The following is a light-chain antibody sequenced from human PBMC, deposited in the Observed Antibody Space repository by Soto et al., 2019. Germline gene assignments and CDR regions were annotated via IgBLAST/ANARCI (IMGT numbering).Light chain of an antibody. CDR1: QDVSSW. Sequence: DIPVTQSPSSVSASVGDRVTITCRTSQDVSSWLAWYQQKPGKAPELLIYSASTFQTGVPSRFSGSGSGTDFTLTISSLQPEDFATYYCQPANSFPLTFGGGTKVEIK. CDR3: QPANSFPLT. CDR2: SAS. J-gene: IGKJ4*01. V-gene: IGKV1-12*01.